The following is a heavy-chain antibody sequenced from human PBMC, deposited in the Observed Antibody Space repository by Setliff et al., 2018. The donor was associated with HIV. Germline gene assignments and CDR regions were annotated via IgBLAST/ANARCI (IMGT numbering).Heavy chain of an antibody. CDR2: FYYSGST. CDR3: ARNTRAGDFDY. Sequence: PSETLSLTCTVSGGSTTSGGYYWSWIRQPPGKGLEWIGSFYYSGSTYYNPSLKSRVTISVDTSKNQFSLRLTSVTAADTAVYYCARNTRAGDFDYWGQGTLVTVSS. CDR1: GGSTTSGGYY. V-gene: IGHV4-39*01. J-gene: IGHJ4*02. D-gene: IGHD3-10*01.